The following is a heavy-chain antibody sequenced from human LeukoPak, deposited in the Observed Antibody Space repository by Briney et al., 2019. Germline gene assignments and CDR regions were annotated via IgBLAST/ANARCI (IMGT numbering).Heavy chain of an antibody. V-gene: IGHV4-34*01. CDR1: GGSFSGYY. J-gene: IGHJ4*02. D-gene: IGHD3-3*01. Sequence: SETLSLTCAVYGGSFSGYYWSWIRQPPGKGLEWIGEINHSGSTNYNPSLKSRVTISVDTSKNQFSLKLSPVTAADTAVYYCARATYDFWSGPSFDYWGQGTLVTVSS. CDR2: INHSGST. CDR3: ARATYDFWSGPSFDY.